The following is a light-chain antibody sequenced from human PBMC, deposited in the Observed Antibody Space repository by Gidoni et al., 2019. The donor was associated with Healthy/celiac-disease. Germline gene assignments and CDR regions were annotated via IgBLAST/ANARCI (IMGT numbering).Light chain of an antibody. V-gene: IGLV2-23*02. Sequence: QSALTQPASVSGSPGQSIPISCTGTRSDVGSYNLVSWYQQHPGTAPKLMIYEVSKRPSGVSNRFSGSKSGNTASLTISGLQAEDDADYYCCSYAGSSTFVVVFGGGTKLTVL. CDR1: RSDVGSYNL. CDR3: CSYAGSSTFVVV. CDR2: EVS. J-gene: IGLJ2*01.